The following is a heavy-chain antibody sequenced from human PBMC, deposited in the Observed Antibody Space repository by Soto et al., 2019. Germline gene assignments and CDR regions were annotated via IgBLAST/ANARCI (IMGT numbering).Heavy chain of an antibody. CDR2: IWYDGSNK. Sequence: PGGSLRLSCAASGFTFSSYGMHWVRQAPGKGLEWVAVIWYDGSNKYYADSVKGRFTISRDNSKNTLYLQMNSLRAEDTAVYYCARDEGVGATPDFDYWGQGTLVTVSS. V-gene: IGHV3-33*01. D-gene: IGHD1-26*01. CDR3: ARDEGVGATPDFDY. CDR1: GFTFSSYG. J-gene: IGHJ4*02.